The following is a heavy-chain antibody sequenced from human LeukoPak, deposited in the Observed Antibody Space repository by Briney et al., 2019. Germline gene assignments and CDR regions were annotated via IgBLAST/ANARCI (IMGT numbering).Heavy chain of an antibody. CDR3: ATKQWLAPPPDS. Sequence: PGGFLRLSCAASGFTFSKYWMLWVRQAPGTGLENVSRINTDGDATNYADSVKGRFTVSRDNADNTMFLQMNSVRDEDTAVYYCATKQWLAPPPDSWGQGTPVTVSS. V-gene: IGHV3-74*01. CDR2: INTDGDAT. J-gene: IGHJ4*02. D-gene: IGHD6-19*01. CDR1: GFTFSKYW.